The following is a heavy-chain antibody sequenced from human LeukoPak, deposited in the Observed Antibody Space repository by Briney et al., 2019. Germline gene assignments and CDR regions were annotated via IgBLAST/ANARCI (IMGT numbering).Heavy chain of an antibody. V-gene: IGHV1-18*01. CDR3: VRDIGTSPYLHDY. CDR2: ISVYNGNT. D-gene: IGHD6-13*01. CDR1: GYTFTTHG. Sequence: EASVKVSCKASGYTFTTHGISWVRQAPGQGLEWMGWISVYNGNTNYAQKFQGRVTMTTDTSTSTAYMEVRTLRFDDTVVYYCVRDIGTSPYLHDYWGQGTLVTVSS. J-gene: IGHJ4*02.